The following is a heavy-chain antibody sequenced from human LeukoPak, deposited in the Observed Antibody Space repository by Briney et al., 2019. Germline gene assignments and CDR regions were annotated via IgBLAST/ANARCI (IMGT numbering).Heavy chain of an antibody. CDR2: IIPILGIA. Sequence: SVKVSCKASGGTFSSYAISWVRQAPGQGLEWMGRIIPILGIANYAQKFQGRVTITADKSTSTAYMELSSLRSEDTAVYYCARDPDYYECSGIDYWGQGTLVTVSS. V-gene: IGHV1-69*04. D-gene: IGHD3-22*01. CDR1: GGTFSSYA. CDR3: ARDPDYYECSGIDY. J-gene: IGHJ4*02.